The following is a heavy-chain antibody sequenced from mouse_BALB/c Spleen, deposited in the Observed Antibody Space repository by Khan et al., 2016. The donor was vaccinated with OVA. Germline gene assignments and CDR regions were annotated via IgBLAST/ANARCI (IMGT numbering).Heavy chain of an antibody. D-gene: IGHD1-1*01. CDR3: ARSYSSGSSPWFAY. Sequence: QVQLQQPGAELVKPGASVKLSCKASGYTFSSCWMHWVKQRPGQGLEWIGEIDPSDSHTNYNQKFKGKATLNIDKSSSTAYMHLSHLTSEDSAVYYCARSYSSGSSPWFAYWGQGTLVTVSA. CDR1: GYTFSSCW. CDR2: IDPSDSHT. V-gene: IGHV1-69*02. J-gene: IGHJ3*01.